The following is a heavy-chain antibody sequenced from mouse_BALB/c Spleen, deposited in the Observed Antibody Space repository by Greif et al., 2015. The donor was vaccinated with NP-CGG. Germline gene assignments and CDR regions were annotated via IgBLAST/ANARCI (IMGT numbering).Heavy chain of an antibody. J-gene: IGHJ4*01. CDR2: IWSGGST. CDR1: GFSLTSYG. V-gene: IGHV2-2*02. D-gene: IGHD1-1*01. CDR3: ARNYYGSSYYAMDY. Sequence: QVQLKDSGPGLVQPSQSLSITCTVSGFSLTSYGVHWVRQSPGKGLGWLGVIWSGGSTDYNAAFISRLSISKDNSKSQVFFKMNSLQANDTAIYYCARNYYGSSYYAMDYWGQGTSVTVSS.